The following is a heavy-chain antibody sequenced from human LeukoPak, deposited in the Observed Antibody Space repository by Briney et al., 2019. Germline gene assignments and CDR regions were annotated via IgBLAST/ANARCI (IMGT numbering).Heavy chain of an antibody. CDR1: GFTFSNYW. J-gene: IGHJ4*02. D-gene: IGHD6-19*01. CDR2: VRQDGSET. V-gene: IGHV3-7*01. Sequence: PGGSLRLSCAASGFTFSNYWMSWVRQPPGKGLEWVANVRQDGSETYYVDSVKGRFTISRDNTKNSLYLQMNSLRAEDTAVYYCARPQYSGGWYLMFWGQGTLVTVSS. CDR3: ARPQYSGGWYLMF.